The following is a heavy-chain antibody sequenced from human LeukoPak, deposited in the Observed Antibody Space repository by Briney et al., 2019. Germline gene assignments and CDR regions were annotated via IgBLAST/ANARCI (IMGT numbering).Heavy chain of an antibody. D-gene: IGHD1-26*01. Sequence: QPGGSLRLSCAASGFTFSSYEMNWGRQATGKGLKWVSYISRSGSTIYYADSVKGRFTISRDNAKNSLYLQMNSLRAEDAAVYYCARDKIVGATIFDYWGQGTLVTVSS. CDR1: GFTFSSYE. J-gene: IGHJ4*02. CDR2: ISRSGSTI. CDR3: ARDKIVGATIFDY. V-gene: IGHV3-48*03.